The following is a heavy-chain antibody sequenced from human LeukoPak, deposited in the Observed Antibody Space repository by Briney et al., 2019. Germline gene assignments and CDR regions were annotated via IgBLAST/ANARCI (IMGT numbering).Heavy chain of an antibody. CDR2: MNPKSGGT. J-gene: IGHJ3*01. Sequence: ASVKVSWKASGDIFSEYYLHWVRLAPGQGLEWMGWMNPKSGGTNYAQKFQGRITMTGDTSTAYLELSRLRSDDTAVYYCARALGCTVIVGRDAFDLWGQRTMVTVSS. V-gene: IGHV1-2*02. D-gene: IGHD2/OR15-2a*01. CDR1: GDIFSEYY. CDR3: ARALGCTVIVGRDAFDL.